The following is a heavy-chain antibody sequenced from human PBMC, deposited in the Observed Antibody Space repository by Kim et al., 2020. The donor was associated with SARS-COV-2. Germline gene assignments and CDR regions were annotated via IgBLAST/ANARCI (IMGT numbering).Heavy chain of an antibody. V-gene: IGHV3-21*01. CDR1: EYTFRSHG. CDR2: ISTTGSQI. Sequence: GGSLRLSCASSEYTFRSHGMNWVRQAPGKGLEWVSFISTTGSQIYYAESVKGRFTISRDDAKGTLYLQMKSLRAEDMAIYYCARGYGTLTGVNPPPLDRWGQGTLVTVSS. D-gene: IGHD3-9*01. J-gene: IGHJ5*02. CDR3: ARGYGTLTGVNPPPLDR.